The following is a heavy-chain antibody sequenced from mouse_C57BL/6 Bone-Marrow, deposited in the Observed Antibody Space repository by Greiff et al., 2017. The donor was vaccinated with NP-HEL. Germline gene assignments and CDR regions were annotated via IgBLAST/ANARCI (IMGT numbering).Heavy chain of an antibody. CDR3: ESLYYYGSSYPNWYFDV. CDR1: GYTFTSYW. V-gene: IGHV1-74*01. CDR2: IHPSDSDT. Sequence: QVQLQQPGAELVKPGASVKVSCKASGYTFTSYWMHWVKQRPGQGLEWIGRIHPSDSDTNYNQKFKGKATLTVDKSSSTAYMQLSSLTSEDSAVSYCESLYYYGSSYPNWYFDVWGTGTTVTVSS. J-gene: IGHJ1*03. D-gene: IGHD1-1*01.